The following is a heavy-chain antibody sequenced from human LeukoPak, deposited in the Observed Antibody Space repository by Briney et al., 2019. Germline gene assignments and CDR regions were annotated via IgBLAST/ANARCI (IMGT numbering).Heavy chain of an antibody. CDR3: ANGGSYHYYFDY. CDR2: IRYDGSNK. V-gene: IGHV3-30*02. CDR1: GFTFSSYG. J-gene: IGHJ4*02. Sequence: GGSLRLSCAASGFTFSSYGMHWVRQAPGKGLEWVAFIRYDGSNKYYADSVKGRFTISRDNSKNTLYLQMNSLRAEDTAVYYCANGGSYHYYFDYWGQGTLVTVSS. D-gene: IGHD1-26*01.